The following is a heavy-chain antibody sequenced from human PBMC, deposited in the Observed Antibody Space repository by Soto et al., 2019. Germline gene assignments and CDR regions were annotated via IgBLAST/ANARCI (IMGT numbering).Heavy chain of an antibody. Sequence: PSETLSLTCAVYGGSFSGYYWCWIRQPPGQGLEWIGEINHSGSTNYNPSLKSRVTISVDTSKNQFSLKLSSVTAADTAVYYCAILTGYPDGRYYYSMDVWGQVTTVTVSS. CDR3: AILTGYPDGRYYYSMDV. V-gene: IGHV4-34*01. D-gene: IGHD3-9*01. CDR2: INHSGST. CDR1: GGSFSGYY. J-gene: IGHJ6*02.